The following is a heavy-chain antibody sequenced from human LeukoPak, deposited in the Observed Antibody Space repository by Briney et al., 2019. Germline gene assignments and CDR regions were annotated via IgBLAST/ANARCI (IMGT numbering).Heavy chain of an antibody. V-gene: IGHV3-30*02. J-gene: IGHJ4*02. CDR2: IRYDGSNK. Sequence: PGGSLRLSCAASGFTFSSYGMHWVRQAPGKGLEWVAFIRYDGSNKYYADSVKGRFTISRDNSKNTLYLQMNSLRAEDTAVYYCARLNLLRVAAAGNYYFDYWGQGTLVTVSS. CDR3: ARLNLLRVAAAGNYYFDY. D-gene: IGHD6-13*01. CDR1: GFTFSSYG.